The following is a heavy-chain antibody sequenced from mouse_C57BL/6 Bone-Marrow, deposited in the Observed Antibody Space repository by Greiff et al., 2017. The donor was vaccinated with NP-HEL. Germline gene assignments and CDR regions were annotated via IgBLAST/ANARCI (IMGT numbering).Heavy chain of an antibody. CDR2: ISDGGSYT. D-gene: IGHD2-4*01. V-gene: IGHV5-4*01. J-gene: IGHJ2*01. Sequence: EVQLQESGGGLVKPGGSLKLSCAASGFTFSSYAMSWVRQTPEKRLEWVATISDGGSYTYYPDNVKGRFTISRDNAKNNLYLQMSHLKSEDTAMYYCARDYDYDCWGQGTTLTVSS. CDR3: ARDYDYDC. CDR1: GFTFSSYA.